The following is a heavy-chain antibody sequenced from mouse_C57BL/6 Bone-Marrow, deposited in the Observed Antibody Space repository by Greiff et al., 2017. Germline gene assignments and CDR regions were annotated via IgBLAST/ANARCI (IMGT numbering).Heavy chain of an antibody. CDR1: GFSLTSYG. J-gene: IGHJ1*03. CDR2: IWSDGST. V-gene: IGHV2-6-1*01. CDR3: ARHDDYYWYFDV. D-gene: IGHD2-4*01. Sequence: VMLVESGPGLVAPSQRLSITCTVSGFSLTSYGVHWVRQPPGKGLEWLVVIWSDGSTTYNSALKSRLSISKDNSKSQVFLKMNSLQTDDTAMYYCARHDDYYWYFDVWGTGTTVTVSS.